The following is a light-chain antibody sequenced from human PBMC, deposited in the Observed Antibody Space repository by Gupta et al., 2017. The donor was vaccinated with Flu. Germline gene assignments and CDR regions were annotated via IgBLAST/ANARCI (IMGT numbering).Light chain of an antibody. Sequence: DIVMTQSPLSLPVTPGEPASISCRSSQNLLHSNGYHSLNWYLQKPRQSPQLLIYLGSNRASGVSDRFCGSGSGTDFTLKISRVEADDVGVYYCMQTLQTPWTFGQGTKAEIK. CDR2: LGS. CDR1: QNLLHSNGYHS. CDR3: MQTLQTPWT. V-gene: IGKV2-28*01. J-gene: IGKJ1*01.